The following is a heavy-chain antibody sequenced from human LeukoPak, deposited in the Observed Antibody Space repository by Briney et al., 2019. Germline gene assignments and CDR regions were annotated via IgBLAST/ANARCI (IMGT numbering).Heavy chain of an antibody. Sequence: TGGSLRLSCAASGFTFSASAIHWVRQASGKGLEWVGRIRSKANSYATAYAASVKGRFTISRDDSKNTAFLQMNSLKTEDTAVYYCTSSPEVEYFQHWGQGTLVTVSS. CDR2: IRSKANSYAT. V-gene: IGHV3-73*01. CDR3: TSSPEVEYFQH. CDR1: GFTFSASA. J-gene: IGHJ1*01.